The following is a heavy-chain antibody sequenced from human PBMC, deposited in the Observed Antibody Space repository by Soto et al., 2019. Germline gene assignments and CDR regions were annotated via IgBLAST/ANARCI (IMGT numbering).Heavy chain of an antibody. J-gene: IGHJ4*02. CDR1: GHSISAYS. V-gene: IGHV4-59*01. CDR2: IHYNGNT. D-gene: IGHD1-26*01. Sequence: PSETLSLTCTVSGHSISAYSWSWVRRPPGKGLEWIGNIHYNGNTKYNPSLKSRVSMSVDTSKNQFSLRLISVTAADTAKYFCAREGNLGRWLQPLDFWGQGTLVTVFS. CDR3: AREGNLGRWLQPLDF.